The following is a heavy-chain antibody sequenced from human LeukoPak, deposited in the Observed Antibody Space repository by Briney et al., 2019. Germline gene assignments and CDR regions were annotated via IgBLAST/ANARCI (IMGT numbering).Heavy chain of an antibody. Sequence: ASVKVSCKASGYTFTSYYMHWVRQAPGQGLEWKGIINPSGGSTSYAQKFQGRVTMTRDTSTSTVYMELSSLRSEDTAVYYCARDRGRDYDLHPWGQGTLVTVSS. J-gene: IGHJ5*02. CDR1: GYTFTSYY. D-gene: IGHD3-3*01. CDR3: ARDRGRDYDLHP. V-gene: IGHV1-46*03. CDR2: INPSGGST.